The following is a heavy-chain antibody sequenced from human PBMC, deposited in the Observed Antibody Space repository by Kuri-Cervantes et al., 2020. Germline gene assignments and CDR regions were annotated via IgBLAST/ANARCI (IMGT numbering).Heavy chain of an antibody. J-gene: IGHJ4*02. V-gene: IGHV4-39*07. CDR3: AREGSHDYLWGNYRYYDF. D-gene: IGHD3-16*02. CDR2: LFSSGNT. CDR1: GASISSGSYY. Sequence: SETLSLTCTLSGASISSGSYYWAWIRQPPGRGLEWVGSLFSSGNTYYNPSVKSRVSISVDTSKNQFSLKLSSVTAADTAVYYCAREGSHDYLWGNYRYYDFWGQGTLVTVSS.